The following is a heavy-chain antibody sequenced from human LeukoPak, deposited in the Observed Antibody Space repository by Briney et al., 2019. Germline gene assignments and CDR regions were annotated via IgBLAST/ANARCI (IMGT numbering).Heavy chain of an antibody. V-gene: IGHV1-2*02. J-gene: IGHJ4*02. Sequence: ASVKVSCKASGYTFTGYYMHWVRQAPGQGLEWMGWINPNSGGTNYAQKFQGRVTMTRDTSISTAYMELSRLRSDDTAVYYGARVPPPAGGPDYYFDYWGQGTLVTVSS. CDR1: GYTFTGYY. CDR3: ARVPPPAGGPDYYFDY. D-gene: IGHD3-10*01. CDR2: INPNSGGT.